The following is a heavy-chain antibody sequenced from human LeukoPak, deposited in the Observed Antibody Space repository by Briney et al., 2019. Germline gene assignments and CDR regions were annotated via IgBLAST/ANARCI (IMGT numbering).Heavy chain of an antibody. CDR3: ARAGDLIVVTMGAFDI. CDR1: GGSVSSIGYS. Sequence: SETLSLTCAVSGGSVSSIGYSWNWIRQPPGKGLEWIGYIYHSGITYYNPSLMSRLTISVDKSKNQFSLKLSSVTAADTAVYFCARAGDLIVVTMGAFDIWGQGTMVTVSS. CDR2: IYHSGIT. J-gene: IGHJ3*02. D-gene: IGHD2-15*01. V-gene: IGHV4-30-2*01.